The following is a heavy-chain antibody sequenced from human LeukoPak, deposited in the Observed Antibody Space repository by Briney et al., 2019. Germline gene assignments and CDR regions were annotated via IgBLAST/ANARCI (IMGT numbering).Heavy chain of an antibody. CDR3: AISYDFWSGPLDY. D-gene: IGHD3-3*01. Sequence: PGGSLRLSCAASGFTFSSYAMSWVRQAPGKGLEWVSAIGGSGGSTYYADSVKGRFTISRDNSKNTLYLQMNSLRAEDTAVYYCAISYDFWSGPLDYWGQGTLVTVSS. CDR1: GFTFSSYA. V-gene: IGHV3-23*01. J-gene: IGHJ4*02. CDR2: IGGSGGST.